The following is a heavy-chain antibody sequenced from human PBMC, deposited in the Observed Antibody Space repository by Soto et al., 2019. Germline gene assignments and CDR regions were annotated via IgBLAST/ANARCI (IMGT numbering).Heavy chain of an antibody. CDR1: GFTFSSYA. CDR3: AKDPGYSTSAAFDY. J-gene: IGHJ4*02. V-gene: IGHV3-23*01. CDR2: ISGSGGST. Sequence: GGSLRLSCAASGFTFSSYAMSWVRQTPGKGLEWVSAISGSGGSTYYADSVKGRFTISRDNSKNTLYLQMNSLRAEDTAVYYCAKDPGYSTSAAFDYWGQGTLVTVSS. D-gene: IGHD6-13*01.